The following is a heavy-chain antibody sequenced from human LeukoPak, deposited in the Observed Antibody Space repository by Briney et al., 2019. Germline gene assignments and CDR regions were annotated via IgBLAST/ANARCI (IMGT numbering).Heavy chain of an antibody. CDR1: GGSISNYY. J-gene: IGHJ3*02. CDR2: IHTSGTS. D-gene: IGHD4-17*01. CDR3: ARLSAAVHHGAFDI. Sequence: PSETLSLTCAVSGGSISNYYWSWIRQPPGKGLEWIGYIHTSGTSNQNPSLKSRVTISVDTSKNHYSLSLRSVTAADTAVYFCARLSAAVHHGAFDIWGQGTMVTVSS. V-gene: IGHV4-4*09.